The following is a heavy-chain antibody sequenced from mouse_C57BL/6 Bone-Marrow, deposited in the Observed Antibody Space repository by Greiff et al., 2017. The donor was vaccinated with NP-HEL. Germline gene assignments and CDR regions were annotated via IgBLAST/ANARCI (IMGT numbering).Heavy chain of an antibody. CDR1: GFTFSDYG. V-gene: IGHV5-17*01. CDR3: ATFLHYYGSSFDY. Sequence: DVKLQESGGGLVKPGGSLKLSCAASGFTFSDYGMHWVRQAPEKGLEWVAYISSGSSTIYYADTVKGRFTISRDNAKNTLFLQMTSLRSEDTAMYYCATFLHYYGSSFDYWGQGTTLTVSS. D-gene: IGHD1-1*01. CDR2: ISSGSSTI. J-gene: IGHJ2*01.